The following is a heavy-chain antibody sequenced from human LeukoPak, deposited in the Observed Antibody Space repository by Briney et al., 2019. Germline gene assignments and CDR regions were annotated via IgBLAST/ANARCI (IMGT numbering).Heavy chain of an antibody. CDR1: GRSINFYY. CDR3: ARGIADPYSFDS. D-gene: IGHD6-13*01. Sequence: SETLSLTCTVSGRSINFYYWSWIRQPAGKGLEWIGRTYSTGSTNYSPSLKSRVTMSVDKSKNQFSLNLSSVTAADTAVYYCARGIADPYSFDSWGQGTLVTVSS. J-gene: IGHJ4*02. CDR2: TYSTGST. V-gene: IGHV4-4*07.